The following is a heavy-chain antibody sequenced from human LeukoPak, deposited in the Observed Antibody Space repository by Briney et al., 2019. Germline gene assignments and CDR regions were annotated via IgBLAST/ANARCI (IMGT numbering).Heavy chain of an antibody. CDR2: IKQDGRER. CDR3: ARDKIVASTQFDY. D-gene: IGHD1-26*01. CDR1: GFTFSCYW. Sequence: GGSLRLSCAASGFTFSCYWMSWVRWAPGKGLEWVANIKQDGRERYYVDSVSGRFTIYRDNAKISLYQQMNSLRDESIVVYYGARDKIVASTQFDYWGRGPLVTVSS. J-gene: IGHJ4*02. V-gene: IGHV3-7*01.